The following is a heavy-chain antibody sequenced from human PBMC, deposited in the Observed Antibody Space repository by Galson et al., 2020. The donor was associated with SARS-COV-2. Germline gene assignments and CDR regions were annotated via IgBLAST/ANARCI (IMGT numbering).Heavy chain of an antibody. D-gene: IGHD3-3*02. Sequence: GGSLRLSCAASGFTFTTYHMSWVRQAPGKGPEWVSDISTTSSYKYYADSVRGRFSISRDNAKRTLFLEMNSLRAEDTAIYYCARDKHCPKRVCRFYGLDVWGQGTTVIVSS. V-gene: IGHV3-21*01. CDR1: GFTFTTYH. CDR2: ISTTSSYK. J-gene: IGHJ6*02. CDR3: ARDKHCPKRVCRFYGLDV.